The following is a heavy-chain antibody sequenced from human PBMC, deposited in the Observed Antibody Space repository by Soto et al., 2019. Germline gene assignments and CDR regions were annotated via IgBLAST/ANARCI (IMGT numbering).Heavy chain of an antibody. CDR2: ISVYNGNT. CDR1: GYTFTTYG. J-gene: IGHJ6*02. Sequence: ASVKVSCKASGYTFTTYGISWVRQAAGHGLEWMGWISVYNGNTNYAQKLQGRATMTTDTSTSTAYMELSSLRSDDTPEYYRARGHQYGSRTSCQVWGQGTRVTSP. CDR3: ARGHQYGSRTSCQV. D-gene: IGHD2-2*01. V-gene: IGHV1-18*04.